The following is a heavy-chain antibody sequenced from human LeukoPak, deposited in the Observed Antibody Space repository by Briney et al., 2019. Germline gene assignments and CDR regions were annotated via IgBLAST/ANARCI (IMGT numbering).Heavy chain of an antibody. CDR1: GFTFSSYA. CDR3: AKKITASCYAGIHY. D-gene: IGHD2-2*01. CDR2: ISGTDGST. V-gene: IGHV3-23*01. Sequence: GGSLRLSCAASGFTFSSYAMSWVRQAPGKGLEWVSSISGTDGSTYYANSVKGRFTISRDNSKNTLYLQMNSLRDEDTALYYCAKKITASCYAGIHYWGQGTLVTVSS. J-gene: IGHJ4*02.